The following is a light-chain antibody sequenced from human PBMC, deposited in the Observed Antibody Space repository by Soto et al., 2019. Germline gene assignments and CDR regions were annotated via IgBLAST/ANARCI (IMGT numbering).Light chain of an antibody. J-gene: IGLJ3*02. V-gene: IGLV2-14*01. CDR2: EVT. CDR1: SSDIGGYDF. Sequence: QSALTQPASVSGSPGQSITISCTGTSSDIGGYDFVSWYQQHPAKAPRLIMSEVTNRPSGVSNRFSGSKSGNTASLTISGLQVEDQADYFCSSFTSRDTLVFGGGTKLTVL. CDR3: SSFTSRDTLV.